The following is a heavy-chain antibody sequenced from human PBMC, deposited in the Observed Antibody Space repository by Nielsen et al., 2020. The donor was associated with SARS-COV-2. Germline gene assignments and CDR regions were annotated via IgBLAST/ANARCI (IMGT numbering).Heavy chain of an antibody. CDR3: ARLNHDLMRAQFGREADIFDI. Sequence: SETLSLTCAVFGRSFGGYYWTWIRRSPQKGLEWIGEINHSGNLNLNPSLKSRVTISVDRSKNEFSLKMTSISAADTAVYWCARLNHDLMRAQFGREADIFDIWGKGTTVTVSS. V-gene: IGHV4-34*01. J-gene: IGHJ6*04. CDR2: INHSGNL. D-gene: IGHD3/OR15-3a*01. CDR1: GRSFGGYY.